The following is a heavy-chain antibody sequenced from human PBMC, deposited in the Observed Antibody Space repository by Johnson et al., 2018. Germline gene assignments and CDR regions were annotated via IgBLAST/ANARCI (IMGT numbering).Heavy chain of an antibody. V-gene: IGHV3-23*04. CDR2: ISGSGGST. D-gene: IGHD3-9*01. J-gene: IGHJ6*03. CDR3: AKGKYDILTGYYRGDYYYYYYMDV. CDR1: GFTFSSYA. Sequence: VQLVESGGGLVQPGGSLRLSCAASGFTFSSYAMSWVRQAPGKGLEWVSAISGSGGSTYYADSVKGRFTISRDNSKDTLYLQMNSLRAEDTAVSYCAKGKYDILTGYYRGDYYYYYYMDVWGKGTTVTVSS.